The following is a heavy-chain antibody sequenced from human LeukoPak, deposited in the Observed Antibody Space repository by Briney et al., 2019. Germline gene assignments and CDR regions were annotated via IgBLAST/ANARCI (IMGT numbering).Heavy chain of an antibody. CDR2: ISSSGSTI. D-gene: IGHD6-19*01. Sequence: PGGSLRLSCAASGFTFSSYEMNWVRQAPGKGLEWVSYISSSGSTIYYEDSVKGRFTISRDNAKKSLYLQINSLRAEDTAVYYCARDASGWSYNWFDPWGQGTLVTVSS. CDR1: GFTFSSYE. CDR3: ARDASGWSYNWFDP. V-gene: IGHV3-48*03. J-gene: IGHJ5*02.